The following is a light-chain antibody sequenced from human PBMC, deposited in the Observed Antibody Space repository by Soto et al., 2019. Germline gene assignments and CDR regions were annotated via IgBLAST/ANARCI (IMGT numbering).Light chain of an antibody. CDR1: QSISSW. CDR2: DAS. V-gene: IGKV1-5*01. J-gene: IGKJ1*01. Sequence: DIQMTQSPSTLSASVGDRVTITCRASQSISSWLAWYQQKPGKAPKLLIYDASSLESGVPSRFSGSGSRTEFTLTISSLQPDDFATYYCQQYNSYRWTFGQGTKVEIK. CDR3: QQYNSYRWT.